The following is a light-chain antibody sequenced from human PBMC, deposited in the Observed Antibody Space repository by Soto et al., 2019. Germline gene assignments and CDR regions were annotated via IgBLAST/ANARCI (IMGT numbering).Light chain of an antibody. CDR3: QQYGTSPVT. J-gene: IGKJ2*01. V-gene: IGKV3-20*01. CDR2: GTS. Sequence: EIVLTQSPGTLSLSPGERATLSCRASQSVSSTYLAWYQQKPGQAPRLLIYGTSSRATGIPDRFSGSGSGTDFTLTISRLEPEVLSVYYCQQYGTSPVTFGQGTKLEI. CDR1: QSVSSTY.